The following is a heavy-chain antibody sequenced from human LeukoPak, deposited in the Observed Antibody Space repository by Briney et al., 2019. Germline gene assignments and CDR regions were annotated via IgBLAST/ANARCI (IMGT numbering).Heavy chain of an antibody. CDR2: INPSGGST. Sequence: GASVKVSCKASGYTFTSYGISWVRQAPGQGLEWMGIINPSGGSTSYAQKFQGRVTMTRDTSTSTVYMELSSLRSEDTAVYYCARDMEGHCSSTSCYTPHGYWGQGTLVTVSS. V-gene: IGHV1-46*01. D-gene: IGHD2-2*02. J-gene: IGHJ4*02. CDR3: ARDMEGHCSSTSCYTPHGY. CDR1: GYTFTSYG.